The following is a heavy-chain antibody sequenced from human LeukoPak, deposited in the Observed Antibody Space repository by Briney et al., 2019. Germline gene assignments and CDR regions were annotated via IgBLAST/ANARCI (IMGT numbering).Heavy chain of an antibody. J-gene: IGHJ4*02. CDR2: ISCSGGST. V-gene: IGHV3-23*01. Sequence: GGSLRLSCAASGFTFSSYAMSGVRQAPGKGLEWVSAISCSGGSTYYADSVKGRFTISRDNSKNTLYLQMNSLRAEDTAVYYCAKVPAWGSYRYTFDYWGQGTLVTVSS. CDR1: GFTFSSYA. D-gene: IGHD3-16*02. CDR3: AKVPAWGSYRYTFDY.